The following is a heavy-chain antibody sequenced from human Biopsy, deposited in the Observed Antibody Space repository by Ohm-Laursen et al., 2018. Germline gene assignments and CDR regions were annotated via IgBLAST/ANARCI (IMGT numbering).Heavy chain of an antibody. CDR2: INPGGNST. Sequence: GPSVKASCKASGYTFTTDYIHWVRHAPGQGLVRMGIINPGGNSTAYTQNFQGRVTMTWNTSTTTVYMELSSLRSEDTAVYYCVLASFDYWGQGTLVTVPS. CDR3: VLASFDY. J-gene: IGHJ4*02. CDR1: GYTFTTDY. V-gene: IGHV1-46*01.